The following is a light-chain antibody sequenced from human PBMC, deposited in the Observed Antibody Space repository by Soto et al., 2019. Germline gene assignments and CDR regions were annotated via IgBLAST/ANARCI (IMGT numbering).Light chain of an antibody. CDR1: SSNIGRGYD. V-gene: IGLV1-40*01. Sequence: QLVLTQPPSVSGAPGQRVTISCTGSSSNIGRGYDVHWYQQLPGSAPRLLLSGDSNRPSGVPDRFSGSRSGTSASLAITGLQAEDEAYYYCQTFDSSLTISWVFGGGTKLTVL. J-gene: IGLJ3*02. CDR3: QTFDSSLTISWV. CDR2: GDS.